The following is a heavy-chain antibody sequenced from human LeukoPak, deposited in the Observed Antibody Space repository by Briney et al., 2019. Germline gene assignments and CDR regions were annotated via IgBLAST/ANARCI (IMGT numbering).Heavy chain of an antibody. CDR3: ARSYRHGYYYYGMDV. D-gene: IGHD1-14*01. Sequence: KPGESLKISCKDSGYRFSSYWIAWVRQMPGKGLEWMGIIYPGDSDTRYSPSFQGQVTISADKSISTAYLQWSSLKASDTAMYYCARSYRHGYYYYGMDVWGQGTTVTVSS. J-gene: IGHJ6*02. CDR2: IYPGDSDT. V-gene: IGHV5-51*01. CDR1: GYRFSSYW.